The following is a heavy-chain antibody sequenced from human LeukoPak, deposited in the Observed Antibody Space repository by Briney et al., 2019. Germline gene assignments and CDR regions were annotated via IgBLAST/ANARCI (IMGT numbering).Heavy chain of an antibody. Sequence: HSGGSLRLSCAASGFTFDDYAMHWVRQAPGKGLEWVSGISWNSGSIGYADSVKGRFTISRDNAKNSLYLQMNSLRAEDTALYYCAKDTYYYGSGSYVIWGQGTMVTVSS. CDR1: GFTFDDYA. J-gene: IGHJ3*02. CDR2: ISWNSGSI. CDR3: AKDTYYYGSGSYVI. D-gene: IGHD3-10*01. V-gene: IGHV3-9*01.